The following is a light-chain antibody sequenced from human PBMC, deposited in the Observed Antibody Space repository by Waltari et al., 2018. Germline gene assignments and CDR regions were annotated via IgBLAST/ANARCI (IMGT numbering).Light chain of an antibody. CDR3: QSYDRTDWV. V-gene: IGLV6-57*02. Sequence: KFMLTQPHSVSESPGKTVTISCTGSGGSIATNYVRWYQQRPGSAPILLIFEDYQRPSGIPGRFSGSIDTSSNSTSLTISGLKTEDEADYFCQSYDRTDWVFGGGTKLTVL. CDR1: GGSIATNY. J-gene: IGLJ3*02. CDR2: EDY.